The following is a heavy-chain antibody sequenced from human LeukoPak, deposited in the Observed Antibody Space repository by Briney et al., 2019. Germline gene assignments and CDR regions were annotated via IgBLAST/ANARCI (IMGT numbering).Heavy chain of an antibody. J-gene: IGHJ3*02. V-gene: IGHV4-59*01. CDR2: IYYSGST. CDR1: GGSISSYY. CDR3: ARAPIYSYGSDAFDI. Sequence: SETLSLTCTVSGGSISSYYWSWIRQPPGKGLEWIGYIYYSGSTNYNPSLKSRVTISVDTSKNQFSLKLSSVTAADTAVYYCARAPIYSYGSDAFDIWGQGTMVTVSS. D-gene: IGHD5-18*01.